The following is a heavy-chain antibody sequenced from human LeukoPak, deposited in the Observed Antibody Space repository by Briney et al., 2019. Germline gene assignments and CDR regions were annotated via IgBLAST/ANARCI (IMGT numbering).Heavy chain of an antibody. D-gene: IGHD3-16*02. J-gene: IGHJ4*02. CDR1: GGSSSGYY. CDR2: INHSGST. Sequence: PSETLSLTCAVYGGSSSGYYWSWIRQPPGKGLEWIGEINHSGSTNYNPSLKSRVTISVDTSKNQFSLKLSSVTAADTAVYYCARSLRLGELSPTLGYWGQGTLVTVSS. CDR3: ARSLRLGELSPTLGY. V-gene: IGHV4-34*01.